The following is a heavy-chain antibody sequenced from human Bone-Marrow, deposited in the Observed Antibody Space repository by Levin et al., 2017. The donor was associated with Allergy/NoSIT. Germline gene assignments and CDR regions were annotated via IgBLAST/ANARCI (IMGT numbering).Heavy chain of an antibody. CDR3: ARGYKSGLSFG. CDR2: IYSGGDT. J-gene: IGHJ4*02. D-gene: IGHD5-12*01. V-gene: IGHV3-66*01. CDR1: GISVSNNH. Sequence: GGSLRLSCAASGISVSNNHMSWVRQAPGKGLECVAGIYSGGDTYQSDSVKSRFTVSRDNSKNTVYLHMSNLRGDDTAVYSCARGYKSGLSFGWGQGTLVTVSS.